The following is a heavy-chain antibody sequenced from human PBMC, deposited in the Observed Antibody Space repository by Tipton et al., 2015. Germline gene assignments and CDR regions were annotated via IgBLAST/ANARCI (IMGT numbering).Heavy chain of an antibody. CDR3: ARDRVAVSGSDL. CDR1: GFPFNIYA. Sequence: SLRLSCTASGFPFNIYAMHWVRQAPGKRLEWVSYISGSSTYIHYADSVKGRFTISRDNARNSLFLQMDTLRAEDTAVYYCARDRVAVSGSDLWGQGTLVTVSS. V-gene: IGHV3-21*01. CDR2: ISGSSTYI. J-gene: IGHJ4*02. D-gene: IGHD6-19*01.